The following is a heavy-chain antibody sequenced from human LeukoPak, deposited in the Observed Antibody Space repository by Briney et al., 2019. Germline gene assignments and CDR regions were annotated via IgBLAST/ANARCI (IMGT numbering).Heavy chain of an antibody. CDR1: GFTFSDDF. CDR2: ISGSGGST. D-gene: IGHD2-15*01. Sequence: PGGSLRLSCAASGFTFSDDFMNWVRQAPGKGLEWVSTISGSGGSTYYAASVKGRFTISRDNSKNTLYLQMNSLRAEDTAVYYCAKVPRMWDIVVVVAALYFDFWGQGTLVTVSS. CDR3: AKVPRMWDIVVVVAALYFDF. V-gene: IGHV3-23*01. J-gene: IGHJ4*02.